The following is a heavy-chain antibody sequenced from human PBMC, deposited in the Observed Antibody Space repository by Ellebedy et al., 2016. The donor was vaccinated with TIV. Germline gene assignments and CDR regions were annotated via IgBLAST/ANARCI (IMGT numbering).Heavy chain of an antibody. CDR3: VSRPPG. CDR1: GFTVSNTY. V-gene: IGHV3-53*01. CDR2: VYSGGST. J-gene: IGHJ4*02. Sequence: PGGSLRLSCAASGFTVSNTYMSWVREAPGKGLGWVSLVYSGGSTHYADSVTGRFTISRDNSKNTLYLQMNSLSPEDTAVYYCVSRPPGWGQGTLATVSS.